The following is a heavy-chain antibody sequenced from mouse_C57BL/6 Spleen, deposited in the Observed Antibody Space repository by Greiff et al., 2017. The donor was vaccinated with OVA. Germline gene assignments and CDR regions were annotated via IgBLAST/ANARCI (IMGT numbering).Heavy chain of an antibody. Sequence: QVQLQQPWAELVKPGASVKMSCKASGYTFTSYWITWVKQRPGQGLEWIGDIYPGSGSTNYNEKFKSKATLTVDTSSSTAYMQLSSLTSEDSAVYSCERRFYYDDEGYAMDYWGQGTSVPVSS. CDR3: ERRFYYDDEGYAMDY. D-gene: IGHD2-4*01. V-gene: IGHV1-55*01. J-gene: IGHJ4*01. CDR1: GYTFTSYW. CDR2: IYPGSGST.